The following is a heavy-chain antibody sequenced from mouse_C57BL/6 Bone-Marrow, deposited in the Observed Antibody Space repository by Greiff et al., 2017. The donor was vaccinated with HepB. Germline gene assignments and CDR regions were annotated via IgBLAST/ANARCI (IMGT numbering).Heavy chain of an antibody. CDR1: GYTFTSYT. CDR3: ARRGYGSSLGYWYFDV. J-gene: IGHJ1*03. D-gene: IGHD1-1*01. V-gene: IGHV1-4*01. CDR2: INPSSGYT. Sequence: VKLMESGAELARPGASVKMSCKASGYTFTSYTMHWVKQRPGQGLEWIGYINPSSGYTKYNQKFKDKATLTADKSSSTAYMQLSSLTSEDSAVYYCARRGYGSSLGYWYFDVWGTGTTVTVSS.